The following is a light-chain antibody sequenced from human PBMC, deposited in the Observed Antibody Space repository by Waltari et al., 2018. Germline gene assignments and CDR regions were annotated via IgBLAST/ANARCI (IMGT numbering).Light chain of an antibody. J-gene: IGKJ1*01. V-gene: IGKV1-5*03. CDR3: QPSKT. CDR1: QSISSW. Sequence: DIQMTQSPSTLSASVGDRVTITCRASQSISSWLAWYQQKPGKAPKLLIYKASSLESGGPSRFSGSGSRTEFTLTISSLQADDFATYYSQPSKTFGQGTKVEIK. CDR2: KAS.